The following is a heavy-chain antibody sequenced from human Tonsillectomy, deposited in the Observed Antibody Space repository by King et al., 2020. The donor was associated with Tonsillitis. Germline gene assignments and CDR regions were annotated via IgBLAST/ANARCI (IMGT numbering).Heavy chain of an antibody. CDR3: ARGGASYGYNYYYMDV. V-gene: IGHV1-2*04. CDR2: INPNSGGT. CDR1: GYTFTGYY. J-gene: IGHJ6*03. D-gene: IGHD5-18*01. Sequence: VQLVESGAEVKKPGASVKVSCKASGYTFTGYYIHWVRQAPGQGLEWMGWINPNSGGTNYAQKFQGWVTMTWDTSITTAYMEMSRLSSDATAVYYCARGGASYGYNYYYMDVWGKGTTVTVSS.